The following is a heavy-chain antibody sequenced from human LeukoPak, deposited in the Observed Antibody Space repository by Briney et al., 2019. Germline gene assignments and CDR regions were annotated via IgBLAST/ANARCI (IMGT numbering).Heavy chain of an antibody. CDR1: GYTFTGYY. CDR2: INPNSGGT. Sequence: GASVKVSCKASGYTFTGYYMHWVRQAPGQGLEWMGWINPNSGGTNYAQKFQGRVTMTRDTSISTAYMELSRLRSDDTAVYYCARNKWGSSMSSFTYYYYMDVWGKGTTVTVSS. J-gene: IGHJ6*03. V-gene: IGHV1-2*02. D-gene: IGHD6-6*01. CDR3: ARNKWGSSMSSFTYYYYMDV.